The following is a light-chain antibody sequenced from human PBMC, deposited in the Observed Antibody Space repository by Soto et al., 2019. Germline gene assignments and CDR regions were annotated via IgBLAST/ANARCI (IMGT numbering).Light chain of an antibody. CDR3: QQSNNCPLT. J-gene: IGKJ4*01. V-gene: IGKV1D-12*01. CDR2: AAS. CDR1: QSISSW. Sequence: DIQMTQSPSSVSAAVGDRVTITCRASQSISSWLGWYQQKPGKAPKLLIYAASSMQSGVPARFSGSGSGTDFTLTISSLQPEDFATYYCQQSNNCPLTFGGGTKVEIK.